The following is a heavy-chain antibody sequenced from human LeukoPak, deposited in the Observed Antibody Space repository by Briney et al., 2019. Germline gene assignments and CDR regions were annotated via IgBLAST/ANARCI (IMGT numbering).Heavy chain of an antibody. CDR3: ARGRDCGGDCYLFDY. CDR1: GGSFSGYY. CDR2: INHSGST. D-gene: IGHD2-21*02. Sequence: SETLSPTCAVYGGSFSGYYWSWIRQPPGKGLEWIGEINHSGSTNYNPSLKSRVTISVDTSKNQFSLKLSSVTAADTAVYYCARGRDCGGDCYLFDYWGQGTLVTVSS. V-gene: IGHV4-34*01. J-gene: IGHJ4*02.